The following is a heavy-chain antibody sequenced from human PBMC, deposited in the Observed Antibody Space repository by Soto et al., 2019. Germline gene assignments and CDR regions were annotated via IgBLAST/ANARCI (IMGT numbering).Heavy chain of an antibody. Sequence: QVHLVRTGAEVKKPGASVKVSCKASGYTFISYGITWVRQAPGQGLEWMGWISAHNGNTDYAQKLQGRVIVTRDTSTSTAYMELRSLRSDDTAVYYCARGRYGDYWGQGALVTVSS. CDR1: GYTFISYG. J-gene: IGHJ4*02. V-gene: IGHV1-18*01. D-gene: IGHD1-1*01. CDR3: ARGRYGDY. CDR2: ISAHNGNT.